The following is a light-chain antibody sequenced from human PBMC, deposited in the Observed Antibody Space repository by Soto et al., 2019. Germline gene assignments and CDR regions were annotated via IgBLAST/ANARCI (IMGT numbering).Light chain of an antibody. CDR1: QSISSN. Sequence: EIVMTQSPATLSVSPGERATLSCRASQSISSNLAWYKQKPGQAPRLLIDRASTRATGIPVRFSGGGSGTEFTLTITSLQSEDFAVYYCQQYNEWPWMFGQGTKVEIK. CDR3: QQYNEWPWM. CDR2: RAS. J-gene: IGKJ1*01. V-gene: IGKV3-15*01.